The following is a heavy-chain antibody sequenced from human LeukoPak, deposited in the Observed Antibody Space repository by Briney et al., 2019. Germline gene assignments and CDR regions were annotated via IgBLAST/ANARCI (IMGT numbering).Heavy chain of an antibody. CDR1: GFTFSSYS. V-gene: IGHV3-21*01. CDR2: ISSSSSYI. Sequence: GGSLRLSCAASGFTFSSYSMNWVRQAPGKGLEWVSSISSSSSYIYYADSVKGRFTISRDNAKNSLYLQMNSLRAEDTAVYYCARVGSRLYYYGMDVWAKGPRSPSP. J-gene: IGHJ6*02. CDR3: ARVGSRLYYYGMDV.